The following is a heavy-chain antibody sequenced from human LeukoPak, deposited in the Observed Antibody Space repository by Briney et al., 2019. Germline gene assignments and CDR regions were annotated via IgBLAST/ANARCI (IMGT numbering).Heavy chain of an antibody. CDR1: GGSISSYY. J-gene: IGHJ5*02. D-gene: IGHD2-15*01. CDR3: ARDHPATGWFDP. V-gene: IGHV4-59*01. CDR2: IYYSGST. Sequence: SETLSLTCTVSGGSISSYYWSWIRQPPGKGLEWIGYIYYSGSTNYNPSLKSRVTISVDTSKNQFSLRLSSVTAADTAVYYCARDHPATGWFDPWGQGTLVTVSS.